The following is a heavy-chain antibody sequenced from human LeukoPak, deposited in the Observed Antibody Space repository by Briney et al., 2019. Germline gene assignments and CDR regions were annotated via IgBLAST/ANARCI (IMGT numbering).Heavy chain of an antibody. CDR3: ARDVSRTSWTWR. Sequence: SETLSLTCTVSGGSITDTNYYWAWIRQPPGKGLEWIANIYYTGTTYYNPSLKSRVTISVDTSNNQFSLKLSSATAADTAVYYCARDVSRTSWTWRWGQGTVVTVSS. CDR2: IYYTGTT. J-gene: IGHJ3*01. V-gene: IGHV4-39*01. D-gene: IGHD2-2*01. CDR1: GGSITDTNYY.